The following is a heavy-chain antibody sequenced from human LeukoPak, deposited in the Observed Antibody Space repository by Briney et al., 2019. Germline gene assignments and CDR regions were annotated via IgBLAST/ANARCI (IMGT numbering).Heavy chain of an antibody. J-gene: IGHJ6*03. Sequence: SETLSLTCTVSGYSISSGYYWGWIRQPPGKGLEWIGYIYYSGSTNYNPSLKSRVTISVDTFKNQFSLKLSSVTAADTAVYYCARVFDYYYMDVWGKGTTVTVSS. CDR1: GYSISSGYY. V-gene: IGHV4-61*01. D-gene: IGHD2-21*01. CDR2: IYYSGST. CDR3: ARVFDYYYMDV.